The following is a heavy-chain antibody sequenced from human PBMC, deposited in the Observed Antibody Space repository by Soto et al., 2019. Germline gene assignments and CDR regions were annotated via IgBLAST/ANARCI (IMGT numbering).Heavy chain of an antibody. CDR2: IVTYNGNT. D-gene: IGHD6-19*01. Sequence: QVQLVQSGAEVKKPGASVKVSCKASGYTFTDYGISWVRRAPGQGLEWMGWIVTYNGNTQSAQNLRGRFTMTTDTPTGTAYMEVRSLRADDTAVYYCARGPQSTGWRGEWFDPWGQGTLVTVCS. J-gene: IGHJ5*02. V-gene: IGHV1-18*01. CDR3: ARGPQSTGWRGEWFDP. CDR1: GYTFTDYG.